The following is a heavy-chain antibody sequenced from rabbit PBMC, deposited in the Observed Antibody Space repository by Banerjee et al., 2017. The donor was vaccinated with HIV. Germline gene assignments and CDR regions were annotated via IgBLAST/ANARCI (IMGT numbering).Heavy chain of an antibody. CDR3: ARDPGAWNDFNL. CDR1: GFSFNNKNV. Sequence: QEQLEESGGGLVQPEGSLTLTCTASGFSFNNKNVMCWVRQAPGKGLEWIACINSNTGNPVYASWAKGPFTISRSTSLNTVDLKMTSMTVTYTATYFYARDPGAWNDFNLWGQGSLVTVS. J-gene: IGHJ4*01. CDR2: INSNTGNP. D-gene: IGHD3-1*01. V-gene: IGHV1S43*01.